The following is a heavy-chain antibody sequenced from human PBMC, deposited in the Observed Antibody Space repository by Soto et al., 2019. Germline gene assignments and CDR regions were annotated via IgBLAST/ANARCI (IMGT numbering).Heavy chain of an antibody. CDR2: SYYSGST. CDR1: GGSISSSSYY. V-gene: IGHV4-39*01. CDR3: AVYCSSSSCLRRAFDI. D-gene: IGHD2-2*01. J-gene: IGHJ3*02. Sequence: QLQLQESGPGLVKPSETLSLTCTVSGGSISSSSYYWGWIRQPPGKGLEWIGSSYYSGSTYYNSSLKSRVTISVDTSKNQFSLKLSSVTAADTAVYYCAVYCSSSSCLRRAFDIWGQGTVVTVSS.